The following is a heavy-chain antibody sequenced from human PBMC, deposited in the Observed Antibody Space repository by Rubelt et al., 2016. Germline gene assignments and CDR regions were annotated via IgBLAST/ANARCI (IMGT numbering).Heavy chain of an antibody. CDR1: GYTFTTYY. D-gene: IGHD6-13*01. V-gene: IGHV1-46*01. CDR3: ARARAAAGRIIDY. J-gene: IGHJ4*02. Sequence: QVQLVQSGAEVKKPGASVMVSCKASGYTFTTYYMHWVRQAPGQGLEWMGIIKPNGGSTTYAQNFQGRVTMPRDTSTSTVYMELSSLRCDDTAVYYCARARAAAGRIIDYWGQGTLVTVSA. CDR2: IKPNGGST.